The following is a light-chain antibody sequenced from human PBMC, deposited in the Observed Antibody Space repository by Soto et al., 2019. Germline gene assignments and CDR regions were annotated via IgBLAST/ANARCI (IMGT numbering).Light chain of an antibody. Sequence: DIQMTQYPTSLSASVGDRDTITCQASQGIRHFVAWYQQKPGKAPTLLNYAASTLQSGVPSRFSGSGSGTDFTLTINSRQPEEAATLFWQKERSGPGFGPWNKVAIK. CDR3: QKERSGPG. CDR1: QGIRHF. CDR2: AAS. V-gene: IGKV1-27*01. J-gene: IGKJ3*01.